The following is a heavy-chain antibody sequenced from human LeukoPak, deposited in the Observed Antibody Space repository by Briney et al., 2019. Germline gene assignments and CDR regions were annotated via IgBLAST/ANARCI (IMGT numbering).Heavy chain of an antibody. Sequence: PGGSLRLSCAASGFTFSSYWMSWVRQAPGKGLEWVANIKQDGSEKYYVDSVKGRFTISRDNAKNSLYLQMNSLRAEDTAVYYCAKESVETHPGPYYYGSGSLDYWGQGTLVTVSS. CDR3: AKESVETHPGPYYYGSGSLDY. J-gene: IGHJ4*02. CDR2: IKQDGSEK. V-gene: IGHV3-7*03. D-gene: IGHD3-10*01. CDR1: GFTFSSYW.